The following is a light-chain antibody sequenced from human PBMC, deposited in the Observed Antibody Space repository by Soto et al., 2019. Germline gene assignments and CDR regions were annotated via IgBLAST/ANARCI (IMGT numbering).Light chain of an antibody. CDR2: KAS. V-gene: IGKV1-5*03. CDR3: QQYNLYSFT. CDR1: QSVNNW. Sequence: IQMTQSPSTLSASVGDRVTITCRASQSVNNWLAWYQQKPGKAPKLLIYKASILASGVPSRFSVSGSETEFTLAISSLQPDDFAIYFCQQYNLYSFTFGGGTKVEI. J-gene: IGKJ4*01.